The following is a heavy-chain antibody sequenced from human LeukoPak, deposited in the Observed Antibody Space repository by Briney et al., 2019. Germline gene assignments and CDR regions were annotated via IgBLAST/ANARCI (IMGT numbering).Heavy chain of an antibody. V-gene: IGHV3-23*01. CDR3: AKDRSSSWYEHDAFDI. D-gene: IGHD6-13*01. CDR2: ISGSGSDT. CDR1: GFTFSSYA. J-gene: IGHJ3*02. Sequence: GGSLRLSCAASGFTFSSYAMNWVRQAPGKGLEWVSDISGSGSDTYYADSVKGRFTISRDNSKNTLYLQMNSLRAEDTAVYYCAKDRSSSWYEHDAFDIWGQGTMVTVSS.